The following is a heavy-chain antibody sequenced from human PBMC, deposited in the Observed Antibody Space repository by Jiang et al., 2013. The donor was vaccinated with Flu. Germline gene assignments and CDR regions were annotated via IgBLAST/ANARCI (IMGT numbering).Heavy chain of an antibody. Sequence: SGAEVKKPGSSVKVSCKASGGTFSSYTISWVRQAPGQGLEWMGRIIPILGIANYAQKFQGRVTITADKSTSTAYMELSSLRSEDTAVYYCARHDYGNAFDIWGQGTMVTVSS. D-gene: IGHD4-17*01. V-gene: IGHV1-69*04. CDR3: ARHDYGNAFDI. J-gene: IGHJ3*02. CDR2: IIPILGIA. CDR1: GGTFSSYT.